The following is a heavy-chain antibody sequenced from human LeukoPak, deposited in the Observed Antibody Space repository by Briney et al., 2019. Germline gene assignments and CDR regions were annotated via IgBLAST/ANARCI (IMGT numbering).Heavy chain of an antibody. CDR3: ARGFGYCSGGSCYGTHFDY. V-gene: IGHV3-30-3*01. J-gene: IGHJ4*02. Sequence: GGSLRLSCAASGFTFSSYAMHWVRQAPGKGLEWVAVISYDGSNKYYADSVKGRFTISRDNSKNTLYLQMNSLRAEDTAVYYCARGFGYCSGGSCYGTHFDYWGQGTLVTVSS. D-gene: IGHD2-15*01. CDR1: GFTFSSYA. CDR2: ISYDGSNK.